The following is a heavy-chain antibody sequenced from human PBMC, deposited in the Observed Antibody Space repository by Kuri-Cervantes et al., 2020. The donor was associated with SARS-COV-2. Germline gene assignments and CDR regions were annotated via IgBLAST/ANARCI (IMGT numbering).Heavy chain of an antibody. Sequence: SETLSLTCAVYGGSFSGYYWSWIRQPPGKGLEWIGSIYYSGSTYYNPSLKSRVTISVDTSKNQFSLKLSSVTAADTAVYYCARKEGGDCSSTSCYTIDWYFDLWGRGTLVTVSS. J-gene: IGHJ2*01. D-gene: IGHD2-2*02. CDR3: ARKEGGDCSSTSCYTIDWYFDL. V-gene: IGHV4-34*01. CDR1: GGSFSGYY. CDR2: IYYSGST.